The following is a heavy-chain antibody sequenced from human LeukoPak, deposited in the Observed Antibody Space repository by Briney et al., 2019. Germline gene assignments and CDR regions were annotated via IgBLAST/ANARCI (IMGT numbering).Heavy chain of an antibody. D-gene: IGHD6-13*01. CDR2: ITGSGGAT. Sequence: PAGSLRLSCAASGFTFSNYAMSWVRQAPGKGLEWVSTITGSGGATYDADSVKGRFTISRDNSKSTLFLQMNSLRTEDTAVYFCAKGQQLVLAPSDSWGQGTLGTVSS. CDR1: GFTFSNYA. CDR3: AKGQQLVLAPSDS. V-gene: IGHV3-23*01. J-gene: IGHJ4*02.